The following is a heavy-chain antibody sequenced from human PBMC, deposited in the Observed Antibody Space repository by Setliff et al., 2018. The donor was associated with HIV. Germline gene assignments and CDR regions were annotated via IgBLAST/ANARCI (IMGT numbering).Heavy chain of an antibody. CDR2: IYSSGST. Sequence: SETLSLTCTVSGGSISSYYWSWIRQPAGKGLEWIGRIYSSGSTNYNPSLKSRVTMSVDTSKNQFSLRLSSVTAADTAVYYCAREVRVVLPAAASGNYYYYYMDVWGKGTTVTVSS. V-gene: IGHV4-4*07. J-gene: IGHJ6*03. CDR1: GGSISSYY. D-gene: IGHD2-2*01. CDR3: AREVRVVLPAAASGNYYYYYMDV.